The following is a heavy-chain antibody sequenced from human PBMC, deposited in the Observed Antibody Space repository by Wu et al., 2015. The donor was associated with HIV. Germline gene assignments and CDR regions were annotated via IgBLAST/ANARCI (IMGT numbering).Heavy chain of an antibody. Sequence: QVQLVQSGAEVKKPGASVKVSCKASGYTFTGYYMHWVRQAPGQGLEWMGWINPNSGGTNYAQKFEGRVTLTRDTSISTAYLELSNLRPDDTAVYYCARDATPVTTEFDFWGQGTLITVSS. J-gene: IGHJ4*01. CDR3: ARDATPVTTEFDF. CDR1: GYTFTGYY. V-gene: IGHV1-2*02. CDR2: INPNSGGT. D-gene: IGHD4-17*01.